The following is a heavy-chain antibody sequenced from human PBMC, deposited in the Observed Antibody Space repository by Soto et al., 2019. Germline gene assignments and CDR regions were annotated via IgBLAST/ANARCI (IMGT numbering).Heavy chain of an antibody. CDR1: GFTFSSYA. D-gene: IGHD3-10*01. CDR3: AKETTHYYGSGSYSHY. J-gene: IGHJ4*02. Sequence: PGGSLRLSCAASGFTFSSYAMSWVRQAPGKGLEWVSVISGSGGSTSHADSVRGRFTISRDNFKSTLYLQMNSLRAEDTAVYYCAKETTHYYGSGSYSHYWGQGTLVTVSS. V-gene: IGHV3-23*01. CDR2: ISGSGGST.